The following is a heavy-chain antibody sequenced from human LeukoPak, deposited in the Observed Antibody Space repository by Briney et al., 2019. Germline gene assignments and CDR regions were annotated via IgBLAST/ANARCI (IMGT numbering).Heavy chain of an antibody. CDR2: IGGSGGST. V-gene: IGHV3-23*01. CDR1: RFTFSSYA. D-gene: IGHD3-22*01. J-gene: IGHJ3*02. Sequence: GGSLRLSCAASRFTFSSYAMSWVRQAPGKGLEWVSAIGGSGGSTYYADSVKGRFTISRDNSKNTLYLQMNSLRAEDTAVYYCAKDTYYYDSSGYQDAFDIWGQGTMVTVSS. CDR3: AKDTYYYDSSGYQDAFDI.